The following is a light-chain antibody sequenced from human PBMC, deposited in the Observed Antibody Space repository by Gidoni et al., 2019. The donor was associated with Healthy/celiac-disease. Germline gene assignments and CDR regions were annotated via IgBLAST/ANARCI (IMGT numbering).Light chain of an antibody. Sequence: SYELTQPPSVSVSPGQTARITCSGDALSKQYAYWYQQKPGQAPVLVIYKDSERPSGIPKRFSGSSSGTTVTLTISGVQAEDEADYYCQSADSSGTYVFGGGTKLTVL. CDR3: QSADSSGTYV. CDR2: KDS. V-gene: IGLV3-25*03. CDR1: ALSKQY. J-gene: IGLJ2*01.